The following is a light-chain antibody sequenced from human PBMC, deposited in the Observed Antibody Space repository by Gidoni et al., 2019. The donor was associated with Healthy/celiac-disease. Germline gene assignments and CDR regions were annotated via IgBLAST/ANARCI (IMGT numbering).Light chain of an antibody. CDR2: DAS. CDR1: QDISNY. V-gene: IGKV1-33*01. CDR3: QQYDNLPPTWT. J-gene: IGKJ1*01. Sequence: DIQMTQSPSSLSASVGDRVTITCQASQDISNYLNWYQQKPGKAPTLLIYDASNLETGVPSRFSGSGSGTDFTFTISSLQPENIATYYCQQYDNLPPTWTFGQGTKVEIK.